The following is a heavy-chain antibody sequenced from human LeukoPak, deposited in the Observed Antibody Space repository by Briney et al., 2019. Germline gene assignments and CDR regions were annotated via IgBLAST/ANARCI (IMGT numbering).Heavy chain of an antibody. Sequence: SETLSLTCTVSGGSISNYYWSWIRQSPGKGLQWIGYIYYTGSTIYNPSLKSRVTISVDTSKNQFSLKLSSVTAADTAVYYCARDEYGDGWFDYWGQGTLVTVSS. CDR1: GGSISNYY. V-gene: IGHV4-59*12. J-gene: IGHJ4*02. D-gene: IGHD4-17*01. CDR2: IYYTGST. CDR3: ARDEYGDGWFDY.